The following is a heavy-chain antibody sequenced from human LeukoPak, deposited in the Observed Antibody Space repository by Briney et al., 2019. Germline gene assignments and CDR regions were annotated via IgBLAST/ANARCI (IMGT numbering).Heavy chain of an antibody. CDR1: GFTFSSYS. CDR2: ISSSSSTI. CDR3: ARDMGRGQLWFGY. Sequence: QSGGSLRLSCAASGFTFSSYSMNWVRQAPGKGLEWVSYISSSSSTIYYADSVKGRFTISRDNSKNTLYLQMNSLRAEDTAVYYCARDMGRGQLWFGYWGQGTLVTVSS. V-gene: IGHV3-48*01. D-gene: IGHD5-18*01. J-gene: IGHJ4*02.